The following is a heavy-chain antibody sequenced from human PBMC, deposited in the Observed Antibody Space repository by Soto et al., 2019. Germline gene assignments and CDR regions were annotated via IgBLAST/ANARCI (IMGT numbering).Heavy chain of an antibody. Sequence: GGSLRLSCAPSGFTFSAYSMNWVRQAPGKGLEWVSSITSSRSYMYYADSVKGRFTISRDNAKKSLYLQMNSLRAEDTAVYYCARGEQSAQFDYWGQGILVTVSS. D-gene: IGHD6-19*01. J-gene: IGHJ4*02. CDR2: ITSSRSYM. CDR1: GFTFSAYS. CDR3: ARGEQSAQFDY. V-gene: IGHV3-21*01.